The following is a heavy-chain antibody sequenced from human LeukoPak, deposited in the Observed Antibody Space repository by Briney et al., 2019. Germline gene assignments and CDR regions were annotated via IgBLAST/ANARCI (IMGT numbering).Heavy chain of an antibody. J-gene: IGHJ6*03. D-gene: IGHD6-13*01. Sequence: GGSLRLSCAASGFTVSSNYMSWVRQAPGKGLEWVSVIYSGGSTYYADSVKGRFTISRDNAKNSLYLQMNSLRAEDTAVYYCARYPIAAAGIGYYCYYMDVWGKGTTVTVSS. V-gene: IGHV3-53*05. CDR2: IYSGGST. CDR1: GFTVSSNY. CDR3: ARYPIAAAGIGYYCYYMDV.